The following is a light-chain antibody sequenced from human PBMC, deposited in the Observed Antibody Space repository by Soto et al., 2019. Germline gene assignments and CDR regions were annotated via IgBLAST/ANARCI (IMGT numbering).Light chain of an antibody. J-gene: IGKJ1*01. CDR3: QQYNNRPPWT. Sequence: IVMTQSPATPSVSPGERATLSCRASQSVSGNLALYQQKPGHPPRPIIYAASSRHTAIPATFSGSGSGTEFAFTISSRRSEDFAVYFCQQYNNRPPWTFGQGTKVEIK. CDR2: AAS. V-gene: IGKV3-15*01. CDR1: QSVSGN.